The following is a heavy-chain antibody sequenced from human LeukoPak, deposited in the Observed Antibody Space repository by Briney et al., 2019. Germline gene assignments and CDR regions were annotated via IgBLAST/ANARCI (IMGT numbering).Heavy chain of an antibody. J-gene: IGHJ4*02. CDR3: ARDGRGYHYVWGSYRIFDY. D-gene: IGHD3-16*02. CDR1: GFTFSSYS. Sequence: PGGSLRLSCAASGFTFSSYSMNWVRQAPGKGLEWVSSISSSSSYIYYADSVKGRFTISRDNAKNSLYLQMNSLRAEDTAVYYCARDGRGYHYVWGSYRIFDYWGQGTLVTVSS. CDR2: ISSSSSYI. V-gene: IGHV3-21*01.